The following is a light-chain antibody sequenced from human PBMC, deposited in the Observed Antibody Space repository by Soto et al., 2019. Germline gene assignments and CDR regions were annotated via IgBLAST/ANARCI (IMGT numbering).Light chain of an antibody. CDR1: QSISTW. CDR3: QQYHGYPWT. Sequence: DIQMTQSPSTLSASVGDRVTITCRASQSISTWLAWYQQKPGKAPNLLIYDASNLESGVPSRFSGSGSETELTLTISSLQPDDVATYYCQQYHGYPWTFGQGTKVEIK. CDR2: DAS. J-gene: IGKJ1*01. V-gene: IGKV1-5*01.